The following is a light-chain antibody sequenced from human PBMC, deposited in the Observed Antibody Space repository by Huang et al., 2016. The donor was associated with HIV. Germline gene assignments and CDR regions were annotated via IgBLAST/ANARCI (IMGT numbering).Light chain of an antibody. CDR3: QQSRS. J-gene: IGKJ4*01. Sequence: DIQTTQSPSSLSASVGDRVTIRCKASQDINKYLNWYQQKPGKAPKLLIFDASNLERGVPTRFSGSGSGTDFTFTISSLQPEDFATYYCQQSRSFGGGTKVEVK. CDR1: QDINKY. V-gene: IGKV1-33*01. CDR2: DAS.